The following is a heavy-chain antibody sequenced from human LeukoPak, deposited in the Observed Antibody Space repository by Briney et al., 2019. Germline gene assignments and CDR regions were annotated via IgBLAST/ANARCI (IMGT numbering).Heavy chain of an antibody. CDR1: GYTFTSYG. CDR2: ISAYNGNT. J-gene: IGHJ4*02. D-gene: IGHD2-2*02. Sequence: ASVKVSCKASGYTFTSYGISWVRQAPGQGREWMGWISAYNGNTNYAQKLQGRVTMTTDTSTSTAYVELRSLRSDDTAVYYCAREGYCSSTGCYTFDYWGQGTLVTVSS. V-gene: IGHV1-18*01. CDR3: AREGYCSSTGCYTFDY.